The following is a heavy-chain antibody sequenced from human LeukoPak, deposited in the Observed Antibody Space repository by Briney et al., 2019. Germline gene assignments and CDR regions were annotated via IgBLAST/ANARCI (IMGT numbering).Heavy chain of an antibody. V-gene: IGHV4-34*01. CDR3: ARDRRKDCSSTSCYSPYYYGMDV. Sequence: SETLSLTCAVYGGSFSGYYWSWIRQPPGKGLEWIGEINHSGSTNYNPSLKSRVTISVDTSKNQFSLKLSSVTAADTAVYYCARDRRKDCSSTSCYSPYYYGMDVWGQGTTATVSS. CDR1: GGSFSGYY. CDR2: INHSGST. D-gene: IGHD2-2*02. J-gene: IGHJ6*02.